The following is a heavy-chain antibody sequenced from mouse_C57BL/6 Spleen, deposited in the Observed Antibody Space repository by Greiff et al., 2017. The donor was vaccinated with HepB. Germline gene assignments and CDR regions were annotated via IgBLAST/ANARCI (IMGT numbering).Heavy chain of an antibody. V-gene: IGHV1-61*01. Sequence: QVQLQQPGAELVRPGSSVKLSCKASGYTFTSYWMAWVKQRPGQGLEWIGNIYTSDSETHYNQKFKDKATLTVDKSSSTAYMQISSLTSEDSAVYYCARGDYFDYWGQGTTLTVSS. CDR1: GYTFTSYW. J-gene: IGHJ2*01. CDR3: ARGDYFDY. CDR2: IYTSDSET.